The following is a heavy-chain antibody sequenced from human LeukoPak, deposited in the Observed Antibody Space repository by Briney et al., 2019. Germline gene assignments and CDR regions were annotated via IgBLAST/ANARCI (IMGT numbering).Heavy chain of an antibody. D-gene: IGHD4-11*01. V-gene: IGHV4-34*01. Sequence: SETLSLTCAVYGGSFSGYYWSWIRQPPGKGLEWIGEINHSGSTNYNPSLKSRVTISVDTSKNQFSLRLSSVTAADTAVYYCAREAGTVTNSRYFDYWGDGTLVTVSS. CDR1: GGSFSGYY. CDR3: AREAGTVTNSRYFDY. CDR2: INHSGST. J-gene: IGHJ4*01.